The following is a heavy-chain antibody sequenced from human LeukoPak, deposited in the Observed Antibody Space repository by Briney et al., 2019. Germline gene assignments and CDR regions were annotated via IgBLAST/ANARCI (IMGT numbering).Heavy chain of an antibody. V-gene: IGHV4-34*01. D-gene: IGHD5-18*01. CDR1: GGSISSYY. Sequence: SETLSLTCTVSGGSISSYYWSWIRQPPGKGLEWIGEINHSGSTNYNPSLKSRVTISVDTSKNQFSLKLSSVTAADTAVYYCASSGSIQLWLLNYWGQGTLVTVSS. CDR2: INHSGST. CDR3: ASSGSIQLWLLNY. J-gene: IGHJ4*02.